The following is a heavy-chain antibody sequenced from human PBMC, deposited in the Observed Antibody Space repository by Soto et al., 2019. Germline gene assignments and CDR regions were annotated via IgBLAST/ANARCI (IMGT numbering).Heavy chain of an antibody. CDR2: ISSSSSTI. J-gene: IGHJ4*02. CDR1: GFPFSSYS. Sequence: GGSLRVSCAASGFPFSSYSRNWVRPAPGKGLEWVSYISSSSSTIYYADSVKGRFTISRDNAKNSLYLQMNSLRDEDTAVYYCARVYYDSSGYYVRYFDYWGQGTLVTVSS. V-gene: IGHV3-48*02. CDR3: ARVYYDSSGYYVRYFDY. D-gene: IGHD3-22*01.